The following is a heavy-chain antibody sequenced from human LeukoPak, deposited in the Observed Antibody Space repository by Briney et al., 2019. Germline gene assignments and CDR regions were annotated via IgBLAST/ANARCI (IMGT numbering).Heavy chain of an antibody. Sequence: GGSLRLSFAASEFMFSDYWMSWVRQAPWKGPEGVASINKDGSEEYYADSVKGRFTVSRDNAKNSLSVQMNNLRVEDTAIYYCATYDNWVAGDVWGQGTTVYVSS. J-gene: IGHJ6*02. D-gene: IGHD1-1*01. CDR2: INKDGSEE. V-gene: IGHV3-7*01. CDR1: EFMFSDYW. CDR3: ATYDNWVAGDV.